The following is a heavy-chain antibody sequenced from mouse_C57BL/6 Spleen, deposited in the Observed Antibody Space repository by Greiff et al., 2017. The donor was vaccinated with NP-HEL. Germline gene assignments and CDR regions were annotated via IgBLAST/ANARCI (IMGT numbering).Heavy chain of an antibody. J-gene: IGHJ3*01. V-gene: IGHV1-9*01. D-gene: IGHD2-4*01. Sequence: VKLMESGAELMKPGASVKLSCKATGYTFTGYWIEWVKQRPGHGLEWIGEILPGSGSTNYNEKFKGKATFTADKSSNTAYMQLSSLTTEDSAIYYCARGVYDYDWFAYWGQGTLVTVSA. CDR2: ILPGSGST. CDR3: ARGVYDYDWFAY. CDR1: GYTFTGYW.